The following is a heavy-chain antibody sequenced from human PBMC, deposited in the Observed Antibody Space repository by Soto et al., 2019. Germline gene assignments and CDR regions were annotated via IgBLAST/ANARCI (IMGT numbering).Heavy chain of an antibody. J-gene: IGHJ2*01. CDR2: INPHTGDT. Sequence: QVQLVQSGAEVKKPGASVTVSCKTSGYPLTDFYIHWVRQAPGQGREWMAWINPHTGDTNTALKSRGMVTMTWDTSINTAFMELARLSSADTAVYYCAREVGAAPGARREWYFDLWGRGTLVSVSS. V-gene: IGHV1-2*02. CDR3: AREVGAAPGARREWYFDL. CDR1: GYPLTDFY. D-gene: IGHD6-13*01.